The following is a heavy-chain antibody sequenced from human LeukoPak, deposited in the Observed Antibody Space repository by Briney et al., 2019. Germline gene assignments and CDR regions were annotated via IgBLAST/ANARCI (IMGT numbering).Heavy chain of an antibody. J-gene: IGHJ4*02. Sequence: GGSLRLSCVASGFTFSSYAMTWVRQAPGKGLEWVSAISGSGGSTYYADSVKGRFTISRDNSKNTLYVQMNSLRAEDTVVYYCAKTGDSSGFYYGVDYWGQGTLVTVSS. CDR2: ISGSGGST. V-gene: IGHV3-23*01. CDR3: AKTGDSSGFYYGVDY. CDR1: GFTFSSYA. D-gene: IGHD3-22*01.